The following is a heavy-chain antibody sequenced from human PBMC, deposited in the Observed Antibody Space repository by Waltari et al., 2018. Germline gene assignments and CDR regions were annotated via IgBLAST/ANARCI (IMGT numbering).Heavy chain of an antibody. CDR3: ARVGYSGPGRY. CDR2: INHSGST. D-gene: IGHD1-26*01. CDR1: GGSFSGYY. V-gene: IGHV4-34*01. J-gene: IGHJ4*02. Sequence: QVQLQQWGAGLLKPSETLSLTCAVYGGSFSGYYWSWIRQPPGKGLEWIGEINHSGSTNYNPSLKSRVTISVDTSKNQFSLKLSSVTAADTAVYYCARVGYSGPGRYWGQGTLVTVSS.